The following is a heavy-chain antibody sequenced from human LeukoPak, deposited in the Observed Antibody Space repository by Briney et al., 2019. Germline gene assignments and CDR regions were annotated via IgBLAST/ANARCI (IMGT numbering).Heavy chain of an antibody. CDR3: ARTAGKGDYVGWFDP. CDR1: GGSITSVSYS. V-gene: IGHV4-30-4*07. D-gene: IGHD4-17*01. CDR2: IYSSGSA. J-gene: IGHJ5*02. Sequence: SETLSLTCTVSGGSITSVSYSWTWIRQPPGKGLEWLGYIYSSGSAYYNPSLKSRVTISVDTSKNHFSLRLTSVTAADTAVYYCARTAGKGDYVGWFDPWGQGTLVTVSS.